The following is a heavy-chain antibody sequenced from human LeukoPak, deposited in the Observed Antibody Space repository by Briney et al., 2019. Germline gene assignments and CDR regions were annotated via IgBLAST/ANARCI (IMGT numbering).Heavy chain of an antibody. CDR3: AADQAPTDPYMWVDP. J-gene: IGHJ5*02. V-gene: IGHV1-58*01. CDR1: GFTFSDPA. D-gene: IGHD2-21*02. Sequence: GASVKVSCKASGFTFSDPAVQWVRQARGQSPEWIGYIVVGSGSTVYAQKFQQRVTMTRDLSTYTAYMELSSLRSEDTAVYYCAADQAPTDPYMWVDPWGQGTQVIVSS. CDR2: IVVGSGST.